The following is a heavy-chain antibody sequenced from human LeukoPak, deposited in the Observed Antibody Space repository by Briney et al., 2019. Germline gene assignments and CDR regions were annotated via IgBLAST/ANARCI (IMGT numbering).Heavy chain of an antibody. Sequence: PGRSLRLSCAASGFTFSSYAMHWVRQAPGKGLEWVAVISYDGSNKYYADSVKGRFTISRDNSKNTLYLQMNSLRAEDTAVYYCARTPSIIAAAGTGFDYWGQGTLVTVSS. V-gene: IGHV3-30-3*01. CDR2: ISYDGSNK. J-gene: IGHJ4*02. D-gene: IGHD6-13*01. CDR1: GFTFSSYA. CDR3: ARTPSIIAAAGTGFDY.